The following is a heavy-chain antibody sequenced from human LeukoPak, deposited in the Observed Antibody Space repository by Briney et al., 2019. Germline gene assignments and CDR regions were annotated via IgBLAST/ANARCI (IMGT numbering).Heavy chain of an antibody. CDR3: ARGASYGGNPVDY. D-gene: IGHD4-23*01. CDR1: GGSFSGYY. Sequence: SETLSLTCAVYGGSFSGYYWSWIRQPPGKGLEWIGEINHSGSTNYNPSLKSRVTISVDTSKNQFSLKLSSVTAADTAVYYCARGASYGGNPVDYWGQGTLVTVSS. V-gene: IGHV4-34*01. J-gene: IGHJ4*02. CDR2: INHSGST.